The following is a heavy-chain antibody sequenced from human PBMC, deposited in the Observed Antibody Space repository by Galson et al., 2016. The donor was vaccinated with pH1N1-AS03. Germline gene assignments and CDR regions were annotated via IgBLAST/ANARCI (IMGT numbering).Heavy chain of an antibody. Sequence: LSLTCVVSGDSISSGDYSWSWIRQTPGKGLESIGYIYESGRTYFSPSLKSRVTISIDRSKNQFSMELKSVTAADTAVYYCARDRTYCSGGSCYADGYDPWGQGILVTVSA. CDR3: ARDRTYCSGGSCYADGYDP. CDR2: IYESGRT. J-gene: IGHJ5*02. V-gene: IGHV4-30-2*01. CDR1: GDSISSGDYS. D-gene: IGHD2-15*01.